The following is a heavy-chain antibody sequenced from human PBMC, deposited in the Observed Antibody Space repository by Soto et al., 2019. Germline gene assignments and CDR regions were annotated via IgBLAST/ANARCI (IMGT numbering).Heavy chain of an antibody. Sequence: QVQLVQSGAEVKKPGASVKVSCKASGYTFTGYYMHWVRQAPGQGPEWMGWINPNSGGTNYEQKFQGWVTMTRDTSISTAYMELSRLRSDDTAVYYCARAIPETEDEVVVVAATPEWFDPWGQGTLVTVSS. J-gene: IGHJ5*02. V-gene: IGHV1-2*04. CDR2: INPNSGGT. D-gene: IGHD2-15*01. CDR1: GYTFTGYY. CDR3: ARAIPETEDEVVVVAATPEWFDP.